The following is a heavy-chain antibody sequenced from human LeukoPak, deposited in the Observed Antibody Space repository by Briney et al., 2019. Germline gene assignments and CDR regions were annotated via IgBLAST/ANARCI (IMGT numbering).Heavy chain of an antibody. CDR3: ARDQGYCSGGSCYQTQDWFDP. CDR1: GFTFGSYS. Sequence: GGSLRLSCAASGFTFGSYSMNWVRQAPGKGLQWVSSISRSSSNIYYADSVKGRFTISRDNAKNSLYLQMNSLRAEDTAVFYCARDQGYCSGGSCYQTQDWFDPWGQGTLVTVSS. CDR2: ISRSSSNI. V-gene: IGHV3-21*01. D-gene: IGHD2-15*01. J-gene: IGHJ5*02.